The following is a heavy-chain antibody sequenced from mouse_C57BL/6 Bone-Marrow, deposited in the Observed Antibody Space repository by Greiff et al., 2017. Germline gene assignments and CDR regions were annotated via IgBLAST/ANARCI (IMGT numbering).Heavy chain of an antibody. V-gene: IGHV1-55*01. CDR1: GYTFTSYW. D-gene: IGHD2-4*01. CDR2: IYPGSGST. J-gene: IGHJ3*01. Sequence: QVQLQQPGAELVKPGASVKMSCKASGYTFTSYWITWVKQRPGQGLEWIGDIYPGSGSTNYNEKFKSKATLTVDTSSSTAYMQLSSLTSEDSAVYYCARGRDYAAWFAYWGQGTLVTVSA. CDR3: ARGRDYAAWFAY.